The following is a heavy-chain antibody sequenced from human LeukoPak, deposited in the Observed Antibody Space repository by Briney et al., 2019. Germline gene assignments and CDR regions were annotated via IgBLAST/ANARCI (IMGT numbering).Heavy chain of an antibody. CDR2: ISSTSETI. D-gene: IGHD6-19*01. J-gene: IGHJ4*02. CDR1: GFAFSSYA. Sequence: GGSLRLSCAASGFAFSSYAMNWVRQAPGKGLEWVSSISSTSETIYYADSMKGRFTISRDNAENSLYLQMSSLRADDTAVYYCARDRVGGSFDFWGQGTLVTVSS. CDR3: ARDRVGGSFDF. V-gene: IGHV3-48*01.